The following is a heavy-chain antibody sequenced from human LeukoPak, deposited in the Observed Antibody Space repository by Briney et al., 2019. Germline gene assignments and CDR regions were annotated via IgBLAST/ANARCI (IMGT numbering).Heavy chain of an antibody. Sequence: PSETLSLTCTVSGGSISSYYWSWIRQPAGKGLEWIGRIYTSGSTNYNPSLKSRVTMSVDTSKNQFSLKLSSVTAADTAVYYCARLYSSSSGPYYFDYWGQGTLVTVSS. V-gene: IGHV4-4*07. CDR3: ARLYSSSSGPYYFDY. J-gene: IGHJ4*02. CDR2: IYTSGST. D-gene: IGHD6-6*01. CDR1: GGSISSYY.